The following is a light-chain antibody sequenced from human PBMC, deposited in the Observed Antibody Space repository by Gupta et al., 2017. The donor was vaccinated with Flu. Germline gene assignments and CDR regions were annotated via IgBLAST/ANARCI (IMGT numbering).Light chain of an antibody. Sequence: VTISCTGSSSNIGAGYDVHWYQQLPGTAPKRLIYGNSNRPSGVPDRFSGSKSGTSASLAITGLQAEDEADYYCQSYDSSLSGSVFGGGTKLTVL. CDR1: SSNIGAGYD. CDR3: QSYDSSLSGSV. CDR2: GNS. J-gene: IGLJ2*01. V-gene: IGLV1-40*01.